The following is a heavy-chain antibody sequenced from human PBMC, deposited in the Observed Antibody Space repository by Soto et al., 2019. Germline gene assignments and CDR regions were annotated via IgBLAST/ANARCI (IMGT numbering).Heavy chain of an antibody. CDR2: IDCGNGAP. CDR3: GGGSQVTGFHYHSIDV. D-gene: IGHD2-15*01. V-gene: IGHV1-3*01. CDR1: GSSFKTLA. J-gene: IGHJ6*02. Sequence: QVQFVQSGAELKRPGASVTVSCKTSGSSFKTLAIYWVRQVPGQRFEWLGWIDCGNGAPHYSEKFEDRVTFTMDLPASPAYLELGSLGSNYSSTYYCGGGSQVTGFHYHSIDVWGPATPVTVSS.